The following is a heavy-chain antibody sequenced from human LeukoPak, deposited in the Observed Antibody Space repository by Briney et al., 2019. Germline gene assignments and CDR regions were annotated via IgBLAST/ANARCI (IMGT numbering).Heavy chain of an antibody. CDR2: IYTSGST. J-gene: IGHJ6*02. CDR3: ARGFTIKGYYYGMDV. Sequence: SETLSLTCTVSGGSISSGSYYWSWIRQPAGKGLEWIGRIYTSGSTNYNPSLKSRVTISVDTSKNQFSLKLSSVTAADTAVYYCARGFTIKGYYYGMDVWGQGTTVAVSS. CDR1: GGSISSGSYY. V-gene: IGHV4-61*02.